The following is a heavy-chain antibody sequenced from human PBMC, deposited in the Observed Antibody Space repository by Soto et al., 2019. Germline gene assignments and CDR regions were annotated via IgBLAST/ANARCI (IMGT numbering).Heavy chain of an antibody. D-gene: IGHD2-21*02. Sequence: QVQLVQSGAEVKKPGSSVKVSCKASGGTFSSYTISWVRQAPGQGLEWMGRVIPILGIANYAQKFQVRVTIPADKSTSTAYVALRSLRSEDTAVYYCARDPSDCGGYCSPVGMDVWGQGTTVTVSS. J-gene: IGHJ6*02. CDR2: VIPILGIA. CDR1: GGTFSSYT. V-gene: IGHV1-69*08. CDR3: ARDPSDCGGYCSPVGMDV.